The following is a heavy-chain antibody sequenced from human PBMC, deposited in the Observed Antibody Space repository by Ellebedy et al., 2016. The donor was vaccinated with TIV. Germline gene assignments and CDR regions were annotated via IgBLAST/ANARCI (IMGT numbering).Heavy chain of an antibody. CDR3: AKDEGDGSGWLDNWFDP. V-gene: IGHV4-4*07. CDR1: GGSISSDS. CDR2: VYPSTYT. J-gene: IGHJ5*02. Sequence: MPSETLSLTCTVSGGSISSDSWAWIRQPAGKGLEWIGHVYPSTYTSYNPYLKSRVTMSVETSKNQFSLRLNSVTAADTAVYYCAKDEGDGSGWLDNWFDPWGQGTLVTVSS. D-gene: IGHD6-19*01.